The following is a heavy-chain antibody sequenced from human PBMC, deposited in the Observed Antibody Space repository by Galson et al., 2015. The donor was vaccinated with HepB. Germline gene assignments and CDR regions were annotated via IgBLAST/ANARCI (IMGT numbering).Heavy chain of an antibody. V-gene: IGHV4-59*01. D-gene: IGHD3-22*01. CDR3: ARVPSYYDSSGYPDDAFDI. CDR2: IYYSGST. CDR1: GGSISSYY. J-gene: IGHJ3*02. Sequence: LSLTCTVSGGSISSYYWSWIRQPPGKGLEWIGYIYYSGSTNYNPSLKSRVTISVDTSKSQFSLKLSSVTAADTAVYYCARVPSYYDSSGYPDDAFDIWGQGTMVTVSS.